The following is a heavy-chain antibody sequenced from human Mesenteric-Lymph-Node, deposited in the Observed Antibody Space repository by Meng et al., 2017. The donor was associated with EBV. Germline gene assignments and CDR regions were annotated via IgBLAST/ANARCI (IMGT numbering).Heavy chain of an antibody. CDR2: INSDTGNP. J-gene: IGHJ4*02. D-gene: IGHD1-26*01. CDR3: VRDGGGSRGIDY. V-gene: IGHV7-4-1*02. Sequence: QVQLVQSGSELKKPGXSVKVSCKASGYSLINYGMNWVRQAPGQGLEWMGWINSDTGNPIYAQGFTGRFVFSLDTSVNTAYLQIRSLKAEDTAVYYCVRDGGGSRGIDYWGQGTLVTVSS. CDR1: GYSLINYG.